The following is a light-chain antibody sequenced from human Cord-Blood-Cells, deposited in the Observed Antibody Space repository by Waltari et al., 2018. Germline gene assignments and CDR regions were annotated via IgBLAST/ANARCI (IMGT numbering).Light chain of an antibody. CDR2: QDS. J-gene: IGLJ3*02. CDR3: QAWDSSTNWV. CDR1: KLGDKY. V-gene: IGLV3-1*01. Sequence: SYELPQPPSVSVSPGQTASITGSGDKLGDKYACWYQQKPGQSPVLVIYQDSKRPSGIPVRFSGSNSGNTATLTISGTQAMDEADYYCQAWDSSTNWVFGGGTKLTVL.